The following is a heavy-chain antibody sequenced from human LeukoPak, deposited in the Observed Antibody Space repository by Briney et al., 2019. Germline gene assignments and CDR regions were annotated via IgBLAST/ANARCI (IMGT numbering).Heavy chain of an antibody. CDR3: ARGLLTYYYGSGSYYQYFQH. CDR2: INHSGST. V-gene: IGHV4-34*01. J-gene: IGHJ1*01. Sequence: PSETLSLTCAVYGGSFSGYYWSWIRQPPGKGLEWIGEINHSGSTNYNPSLKSRVTISVDTSKNQFSLKLGSVTAADTAVYYCARGLLTYYYGSGSYYQYFQHWGQGTLVTVSS. D-gene: IGHD3-10*01. CDR1: GGSFSGYY.